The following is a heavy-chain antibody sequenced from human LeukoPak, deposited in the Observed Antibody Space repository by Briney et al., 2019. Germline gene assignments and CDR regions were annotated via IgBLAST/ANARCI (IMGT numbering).Heavy chain of an antibody. V-gene: IGHV3-23*01. CDR3: AKDSTRNRYCSGGSCSTFDY. D-gene: IGHD2-15*01. Sequence: GGSLRLSCAASGFTFSSYAMSWVRQAPGKGLEWASAISGSGGSTYYADSVKGRFTISRDNSKNTLYLQMNSLRAEDTAVYYCAKDSTRNRYCSGGSCSTFDYWGQGTLVTVSS. J-gene: IGHJ4*02. CDR2: ISGSGGST. CDR1: GFTFSSYA.